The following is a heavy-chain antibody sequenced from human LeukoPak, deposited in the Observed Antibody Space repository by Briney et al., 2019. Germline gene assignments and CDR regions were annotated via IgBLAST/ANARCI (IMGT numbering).Heavy chain of an antibody. D-gene: IGHD3-3*01. J-gene: IGHJ6*03. V-gene: IGHV4-59*04. Sequence: SETLSLTCTVSGVSISSYYWSWIRQPPGKGLEWIGYIYYSGSTDYNPSLNHRVTMSVDTSKNQFSLKLSSVTAADTAVYYCARGTDFWSYYMDVWGKGTTVIVSS. CDR2: IYYSGST. CDR1: GVSISSYY. CDR3: ARGTDFWSYYMDV.